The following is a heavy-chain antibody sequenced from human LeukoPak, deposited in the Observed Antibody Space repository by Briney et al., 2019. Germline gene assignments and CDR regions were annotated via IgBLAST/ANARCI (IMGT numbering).Heavy chain of an antibody. Sequence: GGSLRLSCAASGFTFSTYAMSWVRQAPGKGLEWVANIKQDGSERYYVDSVKGRFTISRDNAKNSLYLQMNSLRAEDTAVYYCVRGAVIDNWGQGTLVTVSS. V-gene: IGHV3-7*04. J-gene: IGHJ4*02. CDR1: GFTFSTYA. CDR2: IKQDGSER. CDR3: VRGAVIDN.